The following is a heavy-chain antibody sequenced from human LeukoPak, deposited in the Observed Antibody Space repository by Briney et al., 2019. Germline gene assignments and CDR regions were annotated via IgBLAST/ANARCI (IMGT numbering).Heavy chain of an antibody. V-gene: IGHV4-4*07. Sequence: SETLSLTCTVSGGSISSYYWSWIRQPAAKGLEWIGRIYTSGSTNYNPSLKSRVTMSVDTSKNQFSLKLSSVTAADTAVYYCAREVHGGIAAAGRGAWFDPWSQGTLVTVSS. CDR1: GGSISSYY. J-gene: IGHJ5*02. D-gene: IGHD6-13*01. CDR3: AREVHGGIAAAGRGAWFDP. CDR2: IYTSGST.